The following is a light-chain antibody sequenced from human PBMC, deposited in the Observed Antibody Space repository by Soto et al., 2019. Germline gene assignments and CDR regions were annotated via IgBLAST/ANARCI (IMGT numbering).Light chain of an antibody. CDR3: QQYNTSPRT. J-gene: IGKJ1*01. Sequence: KLPLGTVSLSKRQRATLSCRASQSISSSFLAWYQQKPGQAPRLLIYGASSRATGIPDRFSGSGSGTDFTLTISRLEPEDFAVYYCQQYNTSPRTFGQGT. CDR2: GAS. V-gene: IGKV3-20*01. CDR1: QSISSSF.